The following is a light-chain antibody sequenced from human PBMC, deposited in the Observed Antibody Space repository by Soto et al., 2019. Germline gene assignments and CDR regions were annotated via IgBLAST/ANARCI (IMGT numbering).Light chain of an antibody. CDR1: SGHSSYI. CDR2: LEGSGSY. V-gene: IGLV4-60*03. Sequence: QSALTQSSSASASLGSSVKLTCTLSSGHSSYIIAWHQQQPGKAPRYLMKLEGSGSYNKGSGVPDRFSGSSSGADRYLTISNLQSEDEADYYCETWDSNTHVFGTGTQLTVL. J-gene: IGLJ1*01. CDR3: ETWDSNTHV.